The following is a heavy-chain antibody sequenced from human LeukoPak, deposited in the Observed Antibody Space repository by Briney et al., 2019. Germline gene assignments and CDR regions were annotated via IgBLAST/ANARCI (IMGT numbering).Heavy chain of an antibody. J-gene: IGHJ4*02. CDR2: IYYSGST. D-gene: IGHD5-18*01. CDR3: ARDADSYGFDY. CDR1: GGSISSYY. V-gene: IGHV4-59*01. Sequence: NPSETLSLTCTVSGGSISSYYWSWLRQPPGKGLEWIGYIYYSGSTNYNPSLKSRVTISVDTSKNQFSLKLSSVTAADTAVYYCARDADSYGFDYWGQGTLITVSS.